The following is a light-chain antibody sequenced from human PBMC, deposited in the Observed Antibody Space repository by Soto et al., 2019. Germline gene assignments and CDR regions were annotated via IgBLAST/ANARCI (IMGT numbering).Light chain of an antibody. CDR3: QQSYSTPVT. CDR2: SAS. CDR1: QSISTY. V-gene: IGKV1-39*01. J-gene: IGKJ3*01. Sequence: DIQMTQSPSSLSASVGDRVTITCRASQSISTYLNWYQQKPGKAPKVLIYSASNLQSGVPSRFSGSGSGTDFTLTISSLQPEDFASYFCQQSYSTPVTFGPGTKVDIK.